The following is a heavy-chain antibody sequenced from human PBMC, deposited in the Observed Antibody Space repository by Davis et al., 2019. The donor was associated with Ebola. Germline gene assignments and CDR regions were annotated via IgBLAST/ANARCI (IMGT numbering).Heavy chain of an antibody. V-gene: IGHV1-18*01. J-gene: IGHJ3*02. CDR1: GYTFTSYG. CDR2: ISAYNGNT. CDR3: ASLSVSVGHAFDI. Sequence: ASVKVSCKASGYTFTSYGISWVRQAPGQGLEWMGWISAYNGNTNYAQKLQGRVTMTTDTSTSTAYMELRSLRSEDTAVYYCASLSVSVGHAFDIWGQGTMVTVSS. D-gene: IGHD3-9*01.